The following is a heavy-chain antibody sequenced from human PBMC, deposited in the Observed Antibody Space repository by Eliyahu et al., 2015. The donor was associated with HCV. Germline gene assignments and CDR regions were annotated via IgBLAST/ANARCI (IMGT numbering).Heavy chain of an antibody. CDR2: ISSSSSYI. CDR1: GFTFSXXS. Sequence: EVQLVESGGGLVKPGGSXRLPCAPXGFTFSXXSXNWVRQAPGKGLEWVSSISSSSSYIYYADSVKGRFTISRDNAKNSLYLQMNSLRAEDTAVYYCARDDHWGQGTLVTVSS. V-gene: IGHV3-21*01. J-gene: IGHJ5*02. CDR3: ARDDH.